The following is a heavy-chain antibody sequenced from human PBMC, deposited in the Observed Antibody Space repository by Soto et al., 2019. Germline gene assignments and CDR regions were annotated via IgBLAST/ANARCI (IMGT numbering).Heavy chain of an antibody. CDR3: ARETVGYCSSTSCRDYYYYYMDV. CDR2: IYYSGST. CDR1: GGSISSGGYY. Sequence: QVQLQESGPGLVKPSQTLSLTCTVSGGSISSGGYYWSWIRQHPGKGLEWIGYIYYSGSTYYNPSLKGRVTISVDTSKNQFSLKLSSVTAADTAVYYCARETVGYCSSTSCRDYYYYYMDVWGKGTTVTVSS. V-gene: IGHV4-31*03. D-gene: IGHD2-2*01. J-gene: IGHJ6*03.